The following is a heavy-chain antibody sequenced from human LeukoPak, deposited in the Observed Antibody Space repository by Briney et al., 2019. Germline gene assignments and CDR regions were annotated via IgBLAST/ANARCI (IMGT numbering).Heavy chain of an antibody. Sequence: GGSLRLSCAASRFSFSSYGMHWVRQAPGKGLEWVTFIRYDGSNKYYADSVKGRFTISRDNAKNSLYLQMNSLRAEDTAVYYCARGLGDYDFWSGYYRRADDWWFDPWGQGTLVTVSS. CDR2: IRYDGSNK. J-gene: IGHJ5*02. D-gene: IGHD3-3*01. V-gene: IGHV3-30*02. CDR1: RFSFSSYG. CDR3: ARGLGDYDFWSGYYRRADDWWFDP.